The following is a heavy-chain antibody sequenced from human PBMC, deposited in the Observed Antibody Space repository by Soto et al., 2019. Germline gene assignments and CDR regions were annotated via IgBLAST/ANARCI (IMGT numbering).Heavy chain of an antibody. J-gene: IGHJ4*02. CDR2: IGGSGSYI. D-gene: IGHD4-17*01. CDR3: ARDRYGDYAHDS. Sequence: EVQLVESGGGLVKPGGSLRLSCAASGFTFSTYTMNWVRQAPGKGLEWLSSIGGSGSYIYYADSLKGRFTISRDNAKNSLYLQMNSLRAEDTAVYYCARDRYGDYAHDSWGQGTLVTVSS. CDR1: GFTFSTYT. V-gene: IGHV3-21*01.